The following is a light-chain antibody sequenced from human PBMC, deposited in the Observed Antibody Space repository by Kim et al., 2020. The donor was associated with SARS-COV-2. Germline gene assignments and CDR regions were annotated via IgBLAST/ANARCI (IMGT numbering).Light chain of an antibody. CDR3: QQYNNWPPST. CDR1: QSVSTN. Sequence: SPGGGATLSCRPSQSVSTNLAWYQQKPGQAPSLLIFSASTRATDTPARFSASGSGTEFTLTISGLQSEDFAVYYCQQYNNWPPSTFGQGTKLEI. CDR2: SAS. J-gene: IGKJ2*01. V-gene: IGKV3-15*01.